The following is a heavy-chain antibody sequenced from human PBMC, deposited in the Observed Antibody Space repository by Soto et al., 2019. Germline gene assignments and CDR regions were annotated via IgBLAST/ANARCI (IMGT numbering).Heavy chain of an antibody. CDR2: ISGSGGST. V-gene: IGHV3-23*01. J-gene: IGHJ4*02. CDR1: GFTFSSYA. Sequence: EVQLLESGGGLVQPGGSLRLSCAASGFTFSSYAMSWVRQAPGKGLEWVSGISGSGGSTYYADSVKGRFTISRDNSKNTLYLQMNSLRAEDMAVYSCAKDLGYSYGYVDYWGQGTLVTVSS. D-gene: IGHD5-18*01. CDR3: AKDLGYSYGYVDY.